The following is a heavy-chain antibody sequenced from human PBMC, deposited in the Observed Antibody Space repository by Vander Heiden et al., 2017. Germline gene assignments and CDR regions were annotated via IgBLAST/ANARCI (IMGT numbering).Heavy chain of an antibody. CDR1: GFIFSDHY. CDR2: IRNKANSYTT. Sequence: EVQLVESGGGLVQPGGSLSLSCAASGFIFSDHYMDWVRQAPGKGLEWVGRIRNKANSYTTEYAASVKGRFTISRDDSKKSLYVQMNSLKTEDTALYYCARIGSWAFDIWGQGTMVTVSS. J-gene: IGHJ3*02. CDR3: ARIGSWAFDI. V-gene: IGHV3-72*01.